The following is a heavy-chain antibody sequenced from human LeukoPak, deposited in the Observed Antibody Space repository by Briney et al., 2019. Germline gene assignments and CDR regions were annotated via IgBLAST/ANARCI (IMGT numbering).Heavy chain of an antibody. CDR1: GFTFSSYG. CDR3: AKDLYRLGYCSSTSCWPFDY. D-gene: IGHD2-2*01. CDR2: ISYDGSNK. V-gene: IGHV3-30*18. Sequence: GGSLRLSCAASGFTFSSYGMHWVRQAPGKGLEWVAAISYDGSNKYYADSVKGRFTISRDNSKNTLYLQMNSLRAEDTAVYYCAKDLYRLGYCSSTSCWPFDYWGQGTLVTVSS. J-gene: IGHJ4*02.